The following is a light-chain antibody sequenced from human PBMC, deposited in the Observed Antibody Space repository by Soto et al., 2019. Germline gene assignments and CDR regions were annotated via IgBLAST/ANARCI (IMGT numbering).Light chain of an antibody. Sequence: PGARATLSCRASQSVSSAYLAGYQHKPGQPPTLLIYAASSRVTGIPDRFSGSGSGTDFTLTISRLEPEDFAVYYCQQYGSSSTWTFGQGTKVEIK. CDR3: QQYGSSSTWT. CDR1: QSVSSAY. V-gene: IGKV3-20*01. CDR2: AAS. J-gene: IGKJ1*01.